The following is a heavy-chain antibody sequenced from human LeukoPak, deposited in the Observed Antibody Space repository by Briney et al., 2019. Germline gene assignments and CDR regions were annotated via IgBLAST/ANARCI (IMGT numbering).Heavy chain of an antibody. CDR3: AGQWAVANTRRFAI. CDR1: GNFISSGFY. Sequence: SETLSLTCTVSGNFISSGFYWVWLRQNPGKGLQWIGSLYSTGTTYYNPSLAGRVTVSTDSSKNQLSLKLRSVTAADTAVYYCAGQWAVANTRRFAIWGQGSRVTVSS. V-gene: IGHV4-38-2*02. D-gene: IGHD6-19*01. CDR2: LYSTGTT. J-gene: IGHJ3*02.